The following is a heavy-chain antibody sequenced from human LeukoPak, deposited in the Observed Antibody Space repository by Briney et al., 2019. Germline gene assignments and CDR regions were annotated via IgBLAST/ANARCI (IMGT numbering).Heavy chain of an antibody. D-gene: IGHD5-18*01. Sequence: ASVKVSCTASGYTFTGYYMHWVRQAPGQGLEWMGWINPNSGGTNYAQKFQGWVTMTRDTSISTAYMELSRLRSDDTAVYYCARDRSRTAMVTYYFDYWGQGTLVTVSS. CDR3: ARDRSRTAMVTYYFDY. CDR1: GYTFTGYY. V-gene: IGHV1-2*04. CDR2: INPNSGGT. J-gene: IGHJ4*02.